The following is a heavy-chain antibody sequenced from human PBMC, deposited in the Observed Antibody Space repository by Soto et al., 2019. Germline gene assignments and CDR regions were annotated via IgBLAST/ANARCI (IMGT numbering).Heavy chain of an antibody. V-gene: IGHV1-18*01. Sequence: QVQLVQSGAEVKTPGASVKVSCKASGYTFTKYAISWMRQAPGQGLEWIGWISVYNGNTKYAENLQGIVTVTTDTSTTTVYIELRSLRSDDTAVYYCAREGAGLYYYYYGMDVWGQGTTVTVPS. CDR3: AREGAGLYYYYYGMDV. CDR2: ISVYNGNT. J-gene: IGHJ6*02. CDR1: GYTFTKYA. D-gene: IGHD6-19*01.